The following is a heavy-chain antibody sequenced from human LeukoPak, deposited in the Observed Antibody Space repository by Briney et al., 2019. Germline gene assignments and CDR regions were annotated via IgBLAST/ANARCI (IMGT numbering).Heavy chain of an antibody. CDR3: ARVPNSPQQLAHYYFDY. CDR2: INPNSGGT. J-gene: IGHJ4*02. CDR1: GYTFTGYY. D-gene: IGHD6-13*01. Sequence: ASVKVSCKASGYTFTGYYMHWVRQAPGQGLELMGWINPNSGGTNYAQKFQGRVTMTRDTSISTAYMELSRLRSDDTAVYYCARVPNSPQQLAHYYFDYWGQGTLVTVSS. V-gene: IGHV1-2*02.